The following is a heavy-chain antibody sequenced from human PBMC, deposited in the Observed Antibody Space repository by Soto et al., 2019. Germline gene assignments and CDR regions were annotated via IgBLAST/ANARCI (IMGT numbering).Heavy chain of an antibody. CDR2: IYHSGST. J-gene: IGHJ4*02. V-gene: IGHV4-4*02. Sequence: QVQLQESGPGLVKPSGTLSLTCAVSGGSISSSNWWSWVRHPPGKGLERIGEIYHSGSTNYNTSLKRRVTIAVDKSKNQFSLKLSSVTAADTAVYYCARVSGSGWYFDYWGQGTLVTVSS. CDR3: ARVSGSGWYFDY. CDR1: GGSISSSNW. D-gene: IGHD6-19*01.